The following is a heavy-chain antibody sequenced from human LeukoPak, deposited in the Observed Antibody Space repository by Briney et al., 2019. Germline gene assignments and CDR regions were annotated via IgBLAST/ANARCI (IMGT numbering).Heavy chain of an antibody. V-gene: IGHV3-53*01. CDR1: GFTVSSNY. J-gene: IGHJ6*02. CDR3: AREGGGYCSGGSCYAYYYYGMDV. D-gene: IGHD2-15*01. CDR2: IYSGGST. Sequence: GGSLRLSCAASGFTVSSNYMSWVRQAPGKGLEGVSVIYSGGSTYYADSVKGRFTISRDNSKNTLYLQMNSLRAEDTAVYYCAREGGGYCSGGSCYAYYYYGMDVWGQGTTVTVSS.